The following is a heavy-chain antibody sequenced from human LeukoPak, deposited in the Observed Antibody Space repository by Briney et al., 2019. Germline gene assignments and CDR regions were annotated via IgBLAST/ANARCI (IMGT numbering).Heavy chain of an antibody. D-gene: IGHD3-10*01. Sequence: PGGSLRLSCAASGFTFSSYAMNWVRQAPGKGLEWVAIITYDGNNKYYAESVKGRYTISRDNSKDTLYLQMNSVRAEDMARYYCANVREGWFGEVTTTGGMDVWGQGTTITVSS. CDR1: GFTFSSYA. J-gene: IGHJ6*02. CDR3: ANVREGWFGEVTTTGGMDV. CDR2: ITYDGNNK. V-gene: IGHV3-30*04.